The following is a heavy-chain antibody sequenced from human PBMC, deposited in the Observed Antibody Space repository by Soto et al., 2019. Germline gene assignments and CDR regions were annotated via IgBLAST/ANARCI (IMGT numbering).Heavy chain of an antibody. V-gene: IGHV3-53*01. J-gene: IGHJ5*02. Sequence: GSLRLSCAASGFIVSSNYMTWVRQAPGKGLEWVSVIYSGGNTFYADSVKGRFTISRDNSKNTLYLQMKSLRVEDTAVYYCARGYNWFDPWGQGTLVTVSS. CDR3: ARGYNWFDP. CDR2: IYSGGNT. CDR1: GFIVSSNY.